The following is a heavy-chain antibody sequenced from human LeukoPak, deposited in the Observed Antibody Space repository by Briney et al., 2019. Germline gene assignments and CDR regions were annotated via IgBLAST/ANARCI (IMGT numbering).Heavy chain of an antibody. D-gene: IGHD4-23*01. J-gene: IGHJ2*01. Sequence: SETLSLTCTVSGGSISSYYWSWIRQPPGKGLEWIGYIYYSGSTNYNPSLKSRVTISVDTSKNQFSLKLSSVTAADTAVYYCASDPTTVVSYWYFDLWGRGTLVTVSS. CDR1: GGSISSYY. CDR3: ASDPTTVVSYWYFDL. V-gene: IGHV4-59*01. CDR2: IYYSGST.